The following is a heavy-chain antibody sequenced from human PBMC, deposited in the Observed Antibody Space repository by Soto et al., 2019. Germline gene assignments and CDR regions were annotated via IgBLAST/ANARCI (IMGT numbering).Heavy chain of an antibody. Sequence: QVQLQESGPGLVKPSQTLSLTCTVSGGSISVGVYYWNWIRQLPGKGPEWIGYTSHTGSTYYNPSLESRVTISVDPFKNQFSLRLSSVTAADTSVYYCARIGNPDASLYFDYWGQGTLVTVS. J-gene: IGHJ4*02. CDR3: ARIGNPDASLYFDY. CDR1: GGSISVGVYY. V-gene: IGHV4-31*03. CDR2: TSHTGST. D-gene: IGHD2-2*01.